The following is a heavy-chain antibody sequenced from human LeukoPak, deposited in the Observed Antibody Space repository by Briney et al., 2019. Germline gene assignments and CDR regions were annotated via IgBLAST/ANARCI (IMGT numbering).Heavy chain of an antibody. CDR3: ARDGGWLQTQNHYYYHGMDV. V-gene: IGHV1-69*02. J-gene: IGHJ6*02. CDR1: GGTFSSYT. Sequence: SVKVSCKASGGTFSSYTISWVRQAPGQGLEWMGRIFPIFGIANYAQKFQGRVTITADKSTSTAYMELSSLRSDDTAVYYCARDGGWLQTQNHYYYHGMDVWGQGTTVTVYS. D-gene: IGHD5-24*01. CDR2: IFPIFGIA.